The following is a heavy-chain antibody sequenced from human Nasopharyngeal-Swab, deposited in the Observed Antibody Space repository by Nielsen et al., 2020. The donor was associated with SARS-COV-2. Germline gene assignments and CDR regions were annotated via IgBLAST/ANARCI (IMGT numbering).Heavy chain of an antibody. D-gene: IGHD2-2*01. CDR2: INHSGST. V-gene: IGHV4-34*01. CDR3: ARGAVGYCSSTSCYEGRGYYGMDV. CDR1: GGSFSGYY. J-gene: IGHJ6*02. Sequence: GSLRLSCAVYGGSFSGYYCSWIRQPPGKGLEWIGEINHSGSTNYNPTLKSRVTISVDTSKNQFSLKLSSVTAADTAVYYCARGAVGYCSSTSCYEGRGYYGMDVWGQGTTVTVSS.